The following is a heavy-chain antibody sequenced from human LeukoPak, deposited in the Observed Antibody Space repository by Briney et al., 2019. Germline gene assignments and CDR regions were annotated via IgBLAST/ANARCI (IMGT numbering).Heavy chain of an antibody. CDR1: GYSISSGYY. D-gene: IGHD5-18*01. V-gene: IGHV4-38-2*02. J-gene: IGHJ4*02. CDR2: ISHTGST. CDR3: ARGLQVWSRDPFGY. Sequence: SETLSLTCTVSGYSISSGYYWGWIRPSPGKGLEWIGSISHTGSTSYYPSLKSRVTISVDTSKNQFSLNLNSVTAADAAVYYCARGLQVWSRDPFGYWGQGTLVTVSS.